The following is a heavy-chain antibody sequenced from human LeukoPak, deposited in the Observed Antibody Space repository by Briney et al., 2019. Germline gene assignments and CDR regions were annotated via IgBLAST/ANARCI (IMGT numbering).Heavy chain of an antibody. CDR3: TTDLVPFLEWLLSGY. CDR1: GFTFSNAW. Sequence: GGSLRLSCAASGFTFSNAWMSWVRQAPGKGLEWVGRIKSKTDGGTTDYAAPVKGRFTISRDDSKNTLYLQMNSLKTEDTAVYYCTTDLVPFLEWLLSGYCGQGTLVTVSS. D-gene: IGHD3-3*01. V-gene: IGHV3-15*01. CDR2: IKSKTDGGTT. J-gene: IGHJ4*02.